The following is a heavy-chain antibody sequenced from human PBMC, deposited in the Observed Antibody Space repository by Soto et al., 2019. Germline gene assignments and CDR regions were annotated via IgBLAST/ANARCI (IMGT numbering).Heavy chain of an antibody. CDR1: GFAFSSYW. CDR3: ARAWVPEGGALDY. D-gene: IGHD1-26*01. CDR2: IKQDGSEK. J-gene: IGHJ4*02. V-gene: IGHV3-7*01. Sequence: GGSLRLSCAASGFAFSSYWMSWVRQAPGKGLEWVANIKQDGSEKYYVDSGKGRFTIARDNAKNSLYLQMNSLRAEDAAVYYCARAWVPEGGALDYWGQGTLGTGSA.